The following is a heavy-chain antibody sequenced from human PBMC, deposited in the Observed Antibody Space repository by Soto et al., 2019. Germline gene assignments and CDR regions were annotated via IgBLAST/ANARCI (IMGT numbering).Heavy chain of an antibody. V-gene: IGHV1-8*01. CDR2: MNPNSGNT. Sequence: XSVKVSFKASGYTFTGYDINWVRQATGQGLEWMGWMNPNSGNTGYAQKFQGRVTMTRNTSISTAYMELSSLRSEDTAVYFCARVDPRGVAVVRDYWGQGTLVTVSS. J-gene: IGHJ4*02. CDR3: ARVDPRGVAVVRDY. CDR1: GYTFTGYD. D-gene: IGHD6-19*01.